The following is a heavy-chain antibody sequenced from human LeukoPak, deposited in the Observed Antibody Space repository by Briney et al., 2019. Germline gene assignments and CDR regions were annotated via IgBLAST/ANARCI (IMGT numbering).Heavy chain of an antibody. Sequence: PSETLSLTCTVSGVSISSSSYYWGWIRQPPGKGLEWIGSIYYSGSTYYNPSLKSRVTISVDTSKNQFSLKLSSVTAADTAVYYCARRAITGTTDAFDIWGQGTMVTVSS. CDR3: ARRAITGTTDAFDI. V-gene: IGHV4-39*01. CDR2: IYYSGST. D-gene: IGHD1-7*01. CDR1: GVSISSSSYY. J-gene: IGHJ3*02.